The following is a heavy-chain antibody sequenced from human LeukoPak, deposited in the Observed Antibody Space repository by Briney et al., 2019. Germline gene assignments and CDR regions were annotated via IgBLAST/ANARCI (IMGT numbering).Heavy chain of an antibody. CDR2: TYYSGST. V-gene: IGHV4-39*01. CDR3: ARLPGFDY. Sequence: SETLSLTCTVSGGSISSSSYYWGWIRQPPGKGLEWIGSTYYSGSTYYNPSLKSRVTISVDTSKNQFSLKLSSVTAADTAVYYCARLPGFDYWGQGTLVTVSS. CDR1: GGSISSSSYY. J-gene: IGHJ4*02.